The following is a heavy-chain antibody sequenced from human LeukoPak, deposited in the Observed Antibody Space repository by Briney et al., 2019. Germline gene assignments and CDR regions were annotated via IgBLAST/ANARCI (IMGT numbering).Heavy chain of an antibody. Sequence: ASVKVSCQASGYTVSDFYLHWVRQAPGHGLEWMGWINPYSDALIYAERFQGRVTMTWDTSTGTAYMELTRLTPDDTAVYYCATASVTHTRDPWGQGTLVTVSS. CDR3: ATASVTHTRDP. D-gene: IGHD5/OR15-5a*01. V-gene: IGHV1-2*02. CDR2: INPYSDAL. J-gene: IGHJ5*02. CDR1: GYTVSDFY.